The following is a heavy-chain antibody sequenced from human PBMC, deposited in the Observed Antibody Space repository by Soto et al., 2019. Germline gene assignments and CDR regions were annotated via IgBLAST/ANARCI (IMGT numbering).Heavy chain of an antibody. CDR2: ITNTGSSI. CDR1: EFTFSYYS. CDR3: ARDGKGAAYKSGPYYFDY. J-gene: IGHJ4*02. D-gene: IGHD1-1*01. V-gene: IGHV3-48*02. Sequence: EVQLVESGGGLVRPGGSLRLSCATSEFTFSYYSMNWVRQTPGKGLEWLSYITNTGSSINYADSVEGRFTVSRDNGQSSLYLQLNNLRDDDSGVYYCARDGKGAAYKSGPYYFDYWGQGAHVTVSS.